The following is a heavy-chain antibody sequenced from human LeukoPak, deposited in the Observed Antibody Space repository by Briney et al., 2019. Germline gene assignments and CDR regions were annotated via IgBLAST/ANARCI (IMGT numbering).Heavy chain of an antibody. J-gene: IGHJ4*02. CDR3: ARGPTVKYFDY. CDR2: IYYSGST. D-gene: IGHD4-11*01. CDR1: GVSISSTTYY. Sequence: SETLSLTCTVSGVSISSTTYYWGWIRQPPGKGLEWIGTIYYSGSTYYNPSLKSRVTISVDTPKNQFSLKLSSVTAADTAVYYCARGPTVKYFDYWGQGTLVTVSS. V-gene: IGHV4-39*07.